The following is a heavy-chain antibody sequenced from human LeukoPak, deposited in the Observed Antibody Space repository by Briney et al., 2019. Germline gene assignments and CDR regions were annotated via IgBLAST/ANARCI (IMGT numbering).Heavy chain of an antibody. Sequence: GGSLRLSCAASGFTFSSYAMSWVRQAPGKGLEWVSAISGSGGSTYYADSVKGRFTISRDNSKNTLHLQMNSLRAEDTAVYYCAIDTSDDYADYWGQGTLVTVSS. CDR3: AIDTSDDYADY. V-gene: IGHV3-23*01. CDR1: GFTFSSYA. J-gene: IGHJ4*02. CDR2: ISGSGGST.